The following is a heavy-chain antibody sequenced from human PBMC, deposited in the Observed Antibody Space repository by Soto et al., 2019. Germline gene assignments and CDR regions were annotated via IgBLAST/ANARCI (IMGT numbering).Heavy chain of an antibody. CDR1: GYTFISYG. Sequence: QVLLVQSGAEVKKPGASVKVSCKASGYTFISYGFSWVRQAPGQGLEWMGWISAYNGNTNYAQKLQGRVTMTTDTSTSTAYMVLRSLRSDDTAVYYCARVELSCSGGSCFPEGYFQHWGQGTLVTVSS. CDR2: ISAYNGNT. V-gene: IGHV1-18*01. D-gene: IGHD2-15*01. J-gene: IGHJ1*01. CDR3: ARVELSCSGGSCFPEGYFQH.